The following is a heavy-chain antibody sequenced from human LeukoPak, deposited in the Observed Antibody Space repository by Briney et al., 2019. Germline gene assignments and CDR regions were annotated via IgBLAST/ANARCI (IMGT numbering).Heavy chain of an antibody. CDR2: ISGSGDST. J-gene: IGHJ4*02. D-gene: IGHD6-13*01. Sequence: GGSLRLSCAASGFTFSNYAMTWVRQAPGMGLEWVSSISGSGDSTYYADSVKGRFTISRDNSKNTLYLQMDSLRVEDTVIYYCAKVGIAGPSRGGDYLDYWGQGTPVTVSS. CDR1: GFTFSNYA. CDR3: AKVGIAGPSRGGDYLDY. V-gene: IGHV3-23*01.